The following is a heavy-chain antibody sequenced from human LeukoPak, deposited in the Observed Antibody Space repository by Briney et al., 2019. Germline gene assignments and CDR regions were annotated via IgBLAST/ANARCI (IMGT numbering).Heavy chain of an antibody. CDR2: IYHSGST. J-gene: IGHJ4*02. D-gene: IGHD2-15*01. CDR3: ARDGGYCSGGSCY. V-gene: IGHV4-38-2*02. Sequence: PSETLSLTCTVSGYSISSGYYWGWIRQPPGKGLEWIGSIYHSGSTYYNPSLKSRVTISVDTSKNQFSLKLSSVTAADTAVHYCARDGGYCSGGSCYWGQGTLVTVSS. CDR1: GYSISSGYY.